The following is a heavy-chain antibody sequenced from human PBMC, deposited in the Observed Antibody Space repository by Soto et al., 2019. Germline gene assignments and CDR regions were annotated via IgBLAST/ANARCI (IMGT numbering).Heavy chain of an antibody. Sequence: GGALRLSCAASGGIFSSYWMHWVRQAPGKGLVWVSRINSDGSSTSYADSVKGRFTISRDNAKNTLYLQMNSLRAEDTAVYYCATNRYSGSYSGYDAFDIWGQGTMVTVSS. J-gene: IGHJ3*02. D-gene: IGHD1-26*01. V-gene: IGHV3-74*01. CDR2: INSDGSST. CDR3: ATNRYSGSYSGYDAFDI. CDR1: GGIFSSYW.